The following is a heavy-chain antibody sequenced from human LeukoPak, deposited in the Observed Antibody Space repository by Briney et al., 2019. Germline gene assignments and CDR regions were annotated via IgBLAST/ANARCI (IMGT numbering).Heavy chain of an antibody. J-gene: IGHJ4*02. CDR2: ISTYNGDT. CDR1: GYTFSNYG. D-gene: IGHD1-26*01. CDR3: ARDSGSSPGDY. Sequence: ASVKVSCKASGYTFSNYGITWVRQAPGQGLEWMGRISTYNGDTNYAQKIQGRVTMTTDTSTSTTYMDLRSLRPDDTAVYYCARDSGSSPGDYWGQGTLVTVSS. V-gene: IGHV1-18*01.